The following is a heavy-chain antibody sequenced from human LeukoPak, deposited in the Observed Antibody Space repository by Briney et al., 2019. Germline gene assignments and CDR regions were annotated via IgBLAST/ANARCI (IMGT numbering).Heavy chain of an antibody. CDR2: ISGDSSQR. J-gene: IGHJ3*02. V-gene: IGHV3-21*01. CDR3: ARDSGSSWYSDAFDI. Sequence: GGSLRLSCAASGLTFSRYTMNWVRQAPGKGLEWVSSISGDSSQRYYGDSLKGRFTISRDNAKNTLYLQMNSLRAEDTAVYYCARDSGSSWYSDAFDIWGQGTMVTVSS. CDR1: GLTFSRYT. D-gene: IGHD6-13*01.